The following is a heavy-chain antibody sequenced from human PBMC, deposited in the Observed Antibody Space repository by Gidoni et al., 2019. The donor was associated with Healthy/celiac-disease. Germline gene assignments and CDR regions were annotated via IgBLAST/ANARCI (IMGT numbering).Heavy chain of an antibody. CDR3: ARDKGYCSSTSCYRGYYYYYGMDV. V-gene: IGHV3-48*02. CDR2: ISSSSSTI. J-gene: IGHJ6*02. D-gene: IGHD2-2*01. Sequence: EVQLVESGGGLVQPGGSLRLSCAASGFTFSSYSMNWVRQAPGKGLEWVSYISSSSSTIYYAESVKGRFTISRDNAKNSLYLQMNSLRDEDTAVYYCARDKGYCSSTSCYRGYYYYYGMDVWGQGTTVTVSS. CDR1: GFTFSSYS.